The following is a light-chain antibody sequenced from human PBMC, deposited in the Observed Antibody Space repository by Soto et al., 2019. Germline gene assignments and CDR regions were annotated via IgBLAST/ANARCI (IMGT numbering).Light chain of an antibody. V-gene: IGKV1-27*01. J-gene: IGKJ3*01. Sequence: DIQMTQSPSSLSASVGDRVTITCRARQGINTYVAWYQQKPGKAPKLLIYAASPLQSGVPSRFSGSGSGTDFTLTISILQPEDVATDSCQKYNSAPLFGPGTRVDIK. CDR2: AAS. CDR1: QGINTY. CDR3: QKYNSAPL.